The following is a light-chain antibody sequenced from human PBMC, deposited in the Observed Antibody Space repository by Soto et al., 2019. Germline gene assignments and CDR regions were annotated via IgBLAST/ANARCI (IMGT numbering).Light chain of an antibody. CDR2: GAS. J-gene: IGKJ1*01. CDR3: QQYGDSSWT. V-gene: IGKV3-20*01. CDR1: QSVSSHY. Sequence: EIVLTPTPGTLQLLPRTIATLSCLTSQSVSSHYLAWYQQQKRGQAPRLLIYGASSRATGVPDRFSGSGSGTDFTLAISRLEPEDFAVYYCQQYGDSSWTFGQGTRWISN.